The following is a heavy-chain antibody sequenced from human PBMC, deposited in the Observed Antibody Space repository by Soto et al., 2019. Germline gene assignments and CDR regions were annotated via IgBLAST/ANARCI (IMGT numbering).Heavy chain of an antibody. V-gene: IGHV3-30*18. CDR2: ISYDGSNK. D-gene: IGHD3-3*01. CDR1: GFTFSSYG. J-gene: IGHJ6*03. Sequence: GGSLRLSCAASGFTFSSYGMHWVRQAPGKGLEWVAVISYDGSNKYYADSVKGRFTISRDNSKNTLYLQMNSLRAEDTAVYYCAKVKEGLRFLEWIPTRDILTGSYYYMDVWGKGTTVTVSS. CDR3: AKVKEGLRFLEWIPTRDILTGSYYYMDV.